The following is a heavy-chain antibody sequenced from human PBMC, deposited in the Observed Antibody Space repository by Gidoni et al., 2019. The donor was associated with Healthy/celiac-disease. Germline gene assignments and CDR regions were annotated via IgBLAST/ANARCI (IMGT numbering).Heavy chain of an antibody. CDR1: GGSISSGSYY. CDR3: ARESFFKGGADAFDI. J-gene: IGHJ3*02. CDR2: IYTSGRN. Sequence: QVQLQESGPGLVKPSQTLSLTCTVSGGSISSGSYYWSWIRQPAGKGLEWIGRIYTSGRNNYNPSHKSRVTISVDTSKNQFSLKLSSVTDADTAVYYCARESFFKGGADAFDIWGQGTMVTVSS. V-gene: IGHV4-61*02. D-gene: IGHD3-16*01.